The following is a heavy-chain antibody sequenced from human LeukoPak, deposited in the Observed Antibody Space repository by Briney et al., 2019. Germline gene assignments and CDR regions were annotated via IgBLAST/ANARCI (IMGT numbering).Heavy chain of an antibody. Sequence: SETLSLTCTVSGGSISSYYWSWIRQPAGKGLEWIGRIYTSGSTNYNPSLKSRVTMSVDTSKNQFSLRLSSVTAADTAVYYCASHGDPRYYFDYWGQGTLVTVSS. J-gene: IGHJ4*02. V-gene: IGHV4-4*07. CDR1: GGSISSYY. D-gene: IGHD4-17*01. CDR3: ASHGDPRYYFDY. CDR2: IYTSGST.